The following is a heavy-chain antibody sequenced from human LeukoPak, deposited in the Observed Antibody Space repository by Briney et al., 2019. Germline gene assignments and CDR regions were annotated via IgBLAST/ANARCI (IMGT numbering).Heavy chain of an antibody. Sequence: GRSLRLSCAASGFTFSSYGMHWVRQAPGKGLEWVAVISYDGSNKYYADSVKGRFTISRDNSKNMLYLQMNSLRAEDTAVYYCAASGAVGSSWYPFDYWGQGTLVTVSS. CDR3: AASGAVGSSWYPFDY. CDR1: GFTFSSYG. J-gene: IGHJ4*02. D-gene: IGHD6-13*01. V-gene: IGHV3-30*03. CDR2: ISYDGSNK.